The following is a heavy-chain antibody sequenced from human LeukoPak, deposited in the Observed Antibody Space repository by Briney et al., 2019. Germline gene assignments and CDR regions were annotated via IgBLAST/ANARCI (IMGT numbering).Heavy chain of an antibody. Sequence: GGSLRLSCAASGFTFSSYSMNWVRQAPGEGLEWVSSISSSSSYIYYADSVKGRFTISRDNAKNSLYLQMNSLRAEDTAVYYCARVYCSSTSCHIPYYYYGMDVWGQGTTVTVSS. J-gene: IGHJ6*02. CDR1: GFTFSSYS. CDR2: ISSSSSYI. D-gene: IGHD2-2*02. V-gene: IGHV3-21*01. CDR3: ARVYCSSTSCHIPYYYYGMDV.